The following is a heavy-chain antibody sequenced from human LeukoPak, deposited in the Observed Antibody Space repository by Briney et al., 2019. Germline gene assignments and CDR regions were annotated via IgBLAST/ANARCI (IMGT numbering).Heavy chain of an antibody. Sequence: GASVKVSCKVSGYTLTELSMHWVRQAPGKGLEWTGGFDPEDGETIYAQKFQGRVTMTEDTSTDTAYMELSSLRSEDTAVYYCATGPGRWQWLVLGVRMNWFDPWGQGTLVTVSS. V-gene: IGHV1-24*01. CDR3: ATGPGRWQWLVLGVRMNWFDP. J-gene: IGHJ5*02. CDR2: FDPEDGET. CDR1: GYTLTELS. D-gene: IGHD6-19*01.